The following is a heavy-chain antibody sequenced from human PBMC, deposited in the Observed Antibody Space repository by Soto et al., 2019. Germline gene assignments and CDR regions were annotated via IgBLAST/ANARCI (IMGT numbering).Heavy chain of an antibody. D-gene: IGHD6-6*01. Sequence: QVQLVQSGAEVKKPGSSVKVSCKASGGTFSSYAISWVRQAPGQGVEWMGGIIPIFGTANYEQKFQGRGTISADKSTSTAYMELSSLRSEDTAVYYCARVFDGAARYYYYGMDVWGQGTTVTVSS. CDR2: IIPIFGTA. CDR1: GGTFSSYA. V-gene: IGHV1-69*06. CDR3: ARVFDGAARYYYYGMDV. J-gene: IGHJ6*02.